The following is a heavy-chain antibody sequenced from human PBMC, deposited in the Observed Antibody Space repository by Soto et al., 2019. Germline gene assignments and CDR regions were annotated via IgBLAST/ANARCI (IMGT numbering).Heavy chain of an antibody. V-gene: IGHV3-23*01. Sequence: PGGSLRLSCAASGFTFSSYAITWVRQAPGKGLEWVSGVSVTGGSAYYADSVKGRFTISRDKSTNTLYLHMNSLRAEDTAVYYCARGSAYSDYDFEYWGQGTLVTVSS. D-gene: IGHD4-17*01. CDR2: VSVTGGSA. J-gene: IGHJ4*02. CDR3: ARGSAYSDYDFEY. CDR1: GFTFSSYA.